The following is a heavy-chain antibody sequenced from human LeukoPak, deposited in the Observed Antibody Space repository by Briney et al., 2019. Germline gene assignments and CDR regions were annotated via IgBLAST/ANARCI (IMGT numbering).Heavy chain of an antibody. CDR1: DFSLKTYN. D-gene: IGHD1-26*01. Sequence: GGSLRLSCAASDFSLKTYNMNWVRQAPGEGLEWVSSISYTGTYIYYADSVKGRFTISRDNSKNTLYLQMNSLRAEDTAVYYCAKDWGAARYYFDYWGQGTLVTVSS. J-gene: IGHJ4*02. V-gene: IGHV3-21*01. CDR3: AKDWGAARYYFDY. CDR2: ISYTGTYI.